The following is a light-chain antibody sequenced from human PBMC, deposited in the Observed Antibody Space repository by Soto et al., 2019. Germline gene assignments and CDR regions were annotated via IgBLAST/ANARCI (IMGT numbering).Light chain of an antibody. CDR1: QSINSKS. CDR3: QKYDTLPRT. Sequence: EIVLTQSPGTLSLSPVEGATVSCRVSQSINSKSLVWYQRKFGQAPRLLIHGASNRATGIPDRFNGSGSGTDFTITISRLEPEDSAVYNCQKYDTLPRTFGQGNKVDIK. J-gene: IGKJ1*01. V-gene: IGKV3-20*01. CDR2: GAS.